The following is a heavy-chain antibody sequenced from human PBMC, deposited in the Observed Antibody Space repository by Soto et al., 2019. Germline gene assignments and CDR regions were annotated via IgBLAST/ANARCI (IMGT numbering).Heavy chain of an antibody. CDR2: ISAAGDP. CDR1: GFTSRNYD. CDR3: ARTDRDFYGLDV. V-gene: IGHV3-13*05. Sequence: EVHLVESGGGLVQPGGSLRPSCEAPGFTSRNYDMPWVRQGTGKGLEGVSGISAAGDPDYADSVEGRFTISRENAQNSFFLQMNSLRVGDTAVYYCARTDRDFYGLDVWGQGTTVIVSS. J-gene: IGHJ6*02.